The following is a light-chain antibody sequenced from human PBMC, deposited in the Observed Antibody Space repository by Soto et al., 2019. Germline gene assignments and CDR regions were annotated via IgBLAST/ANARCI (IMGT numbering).Light chain of an antibody. J-gene: IGKJ1*01. Sequence: DIQMTQSPSTLSASVGDRVTFTCRASQSVSIWLAWYQQKPGKAPKLLISGASTLESGVPSRFSGSGSGTEFTITISSLQPDDFATYYCQQYKNYLTCGQGTKVEIK. CDR1: QSVSIW. CDR3: QQYKNYLT. CDR2: GAS. V-gene: IGKV1-5*01.